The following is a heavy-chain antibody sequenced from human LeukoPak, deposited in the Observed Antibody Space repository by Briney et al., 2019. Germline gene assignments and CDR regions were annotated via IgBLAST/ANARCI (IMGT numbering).Heavy chain of an antibody. D-gene: IGHD1-26*01. Sequence: PGGSLRLSCAASGFTFSSYAMSWVRQAPGEGLEWVSAISGSGGSTYYADSVKGRFTISRDNSKNTLYLQMNSLRAEDTAVYYCANSGSYEAYFDYWGQGTLVTVSS. J-gene: IGHJ4*02. CDR3: ANSGSYEAYFDY. CDR1: GFTFSSYA. CDR2: ISGSGGST. V-gene: IGHV3-23*01.